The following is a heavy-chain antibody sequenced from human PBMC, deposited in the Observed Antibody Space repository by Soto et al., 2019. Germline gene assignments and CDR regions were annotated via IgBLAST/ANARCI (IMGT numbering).Heavy chain of an antibody. V-gene: IGHV3-33*01. CDR3: AREAKEYYSDY. CDR1: GFTFSTYG. D-gene: IGHD3-10*01. CDR2: IWYDGSNK. J-gene: IGHJ4*02. Sequence: QVQLVESGGGVVQPGRSLRLSCAASGFTFSTYGMHWVRQAPGKGLEWVAAIWYDGSNKYYADSVKGRFTISRDNSKNTLYLQMNSLRAEDTAVYYCAREAKEYYSDYWGQETLVTVSS.